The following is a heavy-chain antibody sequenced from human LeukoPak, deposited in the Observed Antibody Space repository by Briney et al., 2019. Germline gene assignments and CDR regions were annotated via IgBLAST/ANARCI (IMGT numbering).Heavy chain of an antibody. D-gene: IGHD3-3*01. Sequence: PSETLSLTCTVSGGSISSSSYSWGWIRQPPGKGLEWIGSIYYSGTTYYNPSLKSRLPISVDTSKFQSSLKLSSVAATDTAVYFCARLRFDFWSGYTHPYFDYWGQGTLVTVSS. CDR2: IYYSGTT. CDR1: GGSISSSSYS. J-gene: IGHJ4*02. V-gene: IGHV4-39*01. CDR3: ARLRFDFWSGYTHPYFDY.